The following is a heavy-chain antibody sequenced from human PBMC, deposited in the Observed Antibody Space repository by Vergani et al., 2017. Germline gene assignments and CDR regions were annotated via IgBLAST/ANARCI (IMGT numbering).Heavy chain of an antibody. CDR1: GFTVSSNY. Sequence: EVQLLESGGGLVQPGGSLRLSCAASGFTVSSNYMSWVRQAPGKGLEWVSVIYSGGSTYYADSVKGRFTISRDNSKNTLYLQMNSLRAEDTAVYYCARDKMVVVAATPDTYYYYGMDVWGQGTTVTVSS. J-gene: IGHJ6*02. CDR3: ARDKMVVVAATPDTYYYYGMDV. V-gene: IGHV3-53*01. D-gene: IGHD2-15*01. CDR2: IYSGGST.